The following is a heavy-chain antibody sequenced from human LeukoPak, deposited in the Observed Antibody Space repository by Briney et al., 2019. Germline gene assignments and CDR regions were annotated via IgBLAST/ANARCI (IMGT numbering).Heavy chain of an antibody. V-gene: IGHV4-39*01. D-gene: IGHD6-19*01. Sequence: PSETLSLACTVSGGSIRSSTYYWGWIRQPPGKGLEWIGSMYYTGSTYYSPSLKSRVTISVDTSKNQFSLKLSSVTAADTAVYYCASRSDSSGWSTYGYWGQGTLVTVSS. CDR2: MYYTGST. CDR1: GGSIRSSTYY. J-gene: IGHJ4*02. CDR3: ASRSDSSGWSTYGY.